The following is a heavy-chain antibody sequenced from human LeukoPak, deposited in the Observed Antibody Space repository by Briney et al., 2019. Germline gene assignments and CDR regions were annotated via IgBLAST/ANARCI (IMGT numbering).Heavy chain of an antibody. CDR1: GYTFTGYG. CDR2: ISAYNGNT. V-gene: IGHV1-18*01. CDR3: ARPIAVAGTWGTYFDY. D-gene: IGHD6-19*01. Sequence: ASVKVSCKASGYTFTGYGISWVRQAPGQGLEWMGWISAYNGNTNYAQKLQGRVTMTTDTSTSTAYMELRSLRSDDTAVYYCARPIAVAGTWGTYFDYWGQGTLVTVSS. J-gene: IGHJ4*02.